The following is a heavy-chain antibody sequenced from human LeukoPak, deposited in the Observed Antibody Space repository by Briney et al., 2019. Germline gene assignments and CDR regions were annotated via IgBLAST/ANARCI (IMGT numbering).Heavy chain of an antibody. V-gene: IGHV3-23*01. CDR3: AKSTLMAGIRNWFDP. D-gene: IGHD6-19*01. Sequence: GGSVTLSCAASGFTFSSYAMSWVRQAAGEGLEWDSAISGSGGSTYYADSVKGRFTISRDISKHTLYLQINSQRTEQPAIYYCAKSTLMAGIRNWFDPWGEGSLVTVSS. CDR1: GFTFSSYA. J-gene: IGHJ5*02. CDR2: ISGSGGST.